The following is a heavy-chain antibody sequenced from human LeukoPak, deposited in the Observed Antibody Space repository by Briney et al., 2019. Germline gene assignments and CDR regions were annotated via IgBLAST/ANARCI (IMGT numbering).Heavy chain of an antibody. CDR1: RFTFSNYA. CDR3: AKDSRVQAGSTPHGDYDLDY. J-gene: IGHJ4*02. CDR2: ISGSGGST. V-gene: IGHV3-23*01. D-gene: IGHD4-17*01. Sequence: PGGSLRLSCAASRFTFSNYAMSWVRQAPGKGLEWVSAISGSGGSTYYADSVKGRFTISRDNSKNTLYLQMNSLRAEDTAVYYCAKDSRVQAGSTPHGDYDLDYWGQGTLVTVSS.